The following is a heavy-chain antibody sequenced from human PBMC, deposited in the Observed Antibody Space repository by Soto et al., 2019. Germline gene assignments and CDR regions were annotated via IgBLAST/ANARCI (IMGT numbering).Heavy chain of an antibody. Sequence: GGSLRLSCAASGFTFISYAMSWVRQAPGKGLEWVAIISFDGINRFYRDSVKGRFTISRDNSKNTLYLEMSSLRAEDTAVYDCARASSADCWGQGTLVTVSS. D-gene: IGHD3-22*01. CDR2: ISFDGINR. CDR1: GFTFISYA. CDR3: ARASSADC. J-gene: IGHJ4*02. V-gene: IGHV3-30*03.